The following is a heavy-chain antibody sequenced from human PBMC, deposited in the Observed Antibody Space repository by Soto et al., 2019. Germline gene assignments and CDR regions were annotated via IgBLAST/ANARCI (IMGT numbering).Heavy chain of an antibody. Sequence: GGSLRLSCAASGFTFSDYYMSWIRQAPGKGLEWVSYISSSSSYTNYADSVKGRFTISRDNAKNSLYLQMNSLRAEDTAVYYCARDAYYYDSSGYRYFDYWGQGTLVTVSS. CDR2: ISSSSSYT. D-gene: IGHD3-22*01. CDR1: GFTFSDYY. CDR3: ARDAYYYDSSGYRYFDY. V-gene: IGHV3-11*06. J-gene: IGHJ4*02.